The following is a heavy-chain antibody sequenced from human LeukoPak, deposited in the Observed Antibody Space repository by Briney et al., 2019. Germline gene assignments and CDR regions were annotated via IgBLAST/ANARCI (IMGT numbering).Heavy chain of an antibody. D-gene: IGHD5-12*01. J-gene: IGHJ4*02. Sequence: GGSLRLSCTASGFAFGSYAMAWVRQAPGKGLEGVAAIGSDYDRVHEDSVKGRFTISRDNSKSTLYLQMDNLRPEDTAVYFCAKSGGVATIYFDCWGQGALVTVSS. CDR1: GFAFGSYA. CDR3: AKSGGVATIYFDC. V-gene: IGHV3-23*01. CDR2: IGSDYDR.